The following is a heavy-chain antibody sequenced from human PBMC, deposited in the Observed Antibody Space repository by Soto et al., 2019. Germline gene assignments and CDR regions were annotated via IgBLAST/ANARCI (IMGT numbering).Heavy chain of an antibody. J-gene: IGHJ4*02. Sequence: APVKVSCKAAGYTFTTYYIHWVRQAPGQGLEWMGIINPSGGSTSYAQKFQGRVTMTRDTSTSTVYMEMSSLKSEDTAVYYCARGSSGNYVNYFDSWGQGTLVTSPQ. CDR2: INPSGGST. D-gene: IGHD1-26*01. V-gene: IGHV1-46*01. CDR3: ARGSSGNYVNYFDS. CDR1: GYTFTTYY.